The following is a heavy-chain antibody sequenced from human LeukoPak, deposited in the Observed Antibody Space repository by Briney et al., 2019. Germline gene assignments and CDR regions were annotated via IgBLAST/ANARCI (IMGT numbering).Heavy chain of an antibody. Sequence: PSETLSLTCAVYGGSFSGYYWSWIRQPPGKGLEWIGEINHSGSTNYNPSLKSRVTISVDTSKNQFSLKLSSVTAADTAVCYCARVDHMVRGVIDYWGQGTLVTVSS. CDR1: GGSFSGYY. V-gene: IGHV4-34*01. CDR2: INHSGST. CDR3: ARVDHMVRGVIDY. D-gene: IGHD3-10*01. J-gene: IGHJ4*02.